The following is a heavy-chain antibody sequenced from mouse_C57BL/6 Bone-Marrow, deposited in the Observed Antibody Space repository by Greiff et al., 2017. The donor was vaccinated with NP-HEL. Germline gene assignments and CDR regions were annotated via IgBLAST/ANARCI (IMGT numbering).Heavy chain of an antibody. D-gene: IGHD2-12*01. CDR1: GYTFTTYP. CDR2: FHPYNDDS. Sequence: QVQLQQSGAELVKPGASVKMSCKASGYTFTTYPIHWMKQNHGKSLEWIGNFHPYNDDSTYNEKFKGKATLTVEKSSSTVYLELSRLTSDDSAVYYCERGDCCSYSFADWGQGTLVTVSA. V-gene: IGHV1-47*01. CDR3: ERGDCCSYSFAD. J-gene: IGHJ3*01.